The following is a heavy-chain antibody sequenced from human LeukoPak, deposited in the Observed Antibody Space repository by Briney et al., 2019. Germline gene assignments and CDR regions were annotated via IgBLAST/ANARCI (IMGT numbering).Heavy chain of an antibody. CDR2: IYYSGST. J-gene: IGHJ4*02. Sequence: SETLSLTCTVSGGSISSSSYYWGWIRQPPGKGLEWIGSIYYSGSTYYNPSLKSRVTISVDTSKNQFSLKLNSVTAADTAVYYCATHYVWGSYRPYYFDYWDQGTLVTVSS. CDR1: GGSISSSSYY. CDR3: ATHYVWGSYRPYYFDY. D-gene: IGHD3-16*02. V-gene: IGHV4-39*01.